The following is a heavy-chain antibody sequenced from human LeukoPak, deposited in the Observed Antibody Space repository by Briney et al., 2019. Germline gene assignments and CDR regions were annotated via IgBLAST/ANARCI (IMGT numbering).Heavy chain of an antibody. Sequence: QSGGSLRLSCAASGFTFSNYGMNWVRQAPGKGLEWISNIRTTAEGAKYAYYADSVKGRVTISRDNGKNTLYLHMNSLRDDDTAVYYCATDQRYAFDYWGQGILVTVSS. CDR1: GFTFSNYG. J-gene: IGHJ4*02. D-gene: IGHD3-9*01. CDR3: ATDQRYAFDY. V-gene: IGHV3-48*02. CDR2: IRTTAEGAKYA.